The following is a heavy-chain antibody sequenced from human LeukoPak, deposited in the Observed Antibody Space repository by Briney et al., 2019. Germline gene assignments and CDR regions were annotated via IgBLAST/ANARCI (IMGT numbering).Heavy chain of an antibody. D-gene: IGHD1-26*01. Sequence: SETLSLTCTVSGGSISSSSYYWGWIRPPPGKGPEWIGSIFYSGSTYYNVSLESRVTISVDTSRNQFFLKLNSVTAADTAVYYCARLQRGGTYWLYYFDSWGQGTLVTVSS. J-gene: IGHJ4*02. CDR3: ARLQRGGTYWLYYFDS. V-gene: IGHV4-39*01. CDR2: IFYSGST. CDR1: GGSISSSSYY.